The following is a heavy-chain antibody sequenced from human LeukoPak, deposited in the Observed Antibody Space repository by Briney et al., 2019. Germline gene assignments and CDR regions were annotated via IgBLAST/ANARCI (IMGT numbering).Heavy chain of an antibody. CDR2: ISSSSSCI. V-gene: IGHV3-21*01. CDR3: ASDQDYYDSSGPTNWFDP. CDR1: GFTFSSYS. J-gene: IGHJ5*02. Sequence: PGGSLRLSCAASGFTFSSYSMNWVRQAPGKGLEWVSSISSSSSCIYYADSVKCRFTISRDDAKNSLYLQMNSLRAEDTAVYYCASDQDYYDSSGPTNWFDPWGQGTLVTVSS. D-gene: IGHD3-22*01.